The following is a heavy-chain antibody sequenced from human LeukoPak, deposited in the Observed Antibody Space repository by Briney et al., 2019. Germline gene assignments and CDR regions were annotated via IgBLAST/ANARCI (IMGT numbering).Heavy chain of an antibody. D-gene: IGHD1-26*01. CDR1: GGSISSGGYY. CDR2: IYHSGST. J-gene: IGHJ5*02. Sequence: SETLSLTCTVSGGSISSGGYYWSWIRQPPGKGLEWIGYIYHSGSTYYNPSLKSRVTISVDRSKNQFSLKLSSVTAADTAVYYCAREELAPREVWFDPWGQGTLVTVSS. V-gene: IGHV4-30-2*01. CDR3: AREELAPREVWFDP.